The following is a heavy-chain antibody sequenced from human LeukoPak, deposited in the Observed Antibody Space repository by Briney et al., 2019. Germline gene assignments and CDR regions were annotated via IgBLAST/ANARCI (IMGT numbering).Heavy chain of an antibody. CDR2: IYPSGST. Sequence: SGTLSLTCAVSGDSISSSNWWTWVRQPPGKGLEWIGEIYPSGSTNYNPSLKSRVTISVDTSKNQFSLKLSSVTAADTAVYYCARVDGDGYNIPDYWGQGTLVTVSS. V-gene: IGHV4-4*02. J-gene: IGHJ4*02. CDR3: ARVDGDGYNIPDY. D-gene: IGHD5-24*01. CDR1: GDSISSSNW.